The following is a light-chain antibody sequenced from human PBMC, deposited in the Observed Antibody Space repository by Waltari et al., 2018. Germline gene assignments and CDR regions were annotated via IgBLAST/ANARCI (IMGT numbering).Light chain of an antibody. Sequence: EIVLTQSPATLSLSPGDRAILSCRASQSVATYLAWYQQKPGQAPRLLIYDASSRATGIPARFSGSGSGTDFTLTISSLEPEDIAVYYCQQRSHWPSVTFGQGTRLEIK. CDR1: QSVATY. CDR3: QQRSHWPSVT. J-gene: IGKJ5*01. CDR2: DAS. V-gene: IGKV3-11*01.